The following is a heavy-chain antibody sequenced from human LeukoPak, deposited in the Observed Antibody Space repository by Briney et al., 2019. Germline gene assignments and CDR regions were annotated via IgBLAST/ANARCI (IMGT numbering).Heavy chain of an antibody. CDR3: ARHGATSFSSSWYGAFDV. CDR2: MYNSGSS. CDR1: GDYIRSYY. V-gene: IGHV4-59*08. D-gene: IGHD6-13*01. J-gene: IGHJ3*01. Sequence: SETLSLTCTVSGDYIRSYYWSWIRQPPGKGLEWIGYMYNSGSSNDNPSLRSRVTMSVDTSKNHFSLKLSSVTAADTAVYYCARHGATSFSSSWYGAFDVWGQGTMVT.